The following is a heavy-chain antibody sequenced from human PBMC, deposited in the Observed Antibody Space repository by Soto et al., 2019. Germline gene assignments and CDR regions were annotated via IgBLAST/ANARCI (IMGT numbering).Heavy chain of an antibody. Sequence: GGSLRLSCAASGFTFSSYAMSWVRQAPGKGLEWVSAISGSGGSTYYADSVKGRFTISRDNSMNTLYLQMNSLRAEDTAVYYCAKHLILEWLLYRYHFDYWGQGTLVTVSS. CDR3: AKHLILEWLLYRYHFDY. CDR2: ISGSGGST. D-gene: IGHD3-3*01. J-gene: IGHJ4*02. CDR1: GFTFSSYA. V-gene: IGHV3-23*01.